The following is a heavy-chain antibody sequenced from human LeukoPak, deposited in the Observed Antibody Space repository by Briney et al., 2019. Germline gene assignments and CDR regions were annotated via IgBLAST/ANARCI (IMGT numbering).Heavy chain of an antibody. CDR3: ARRSRAYCGGDCNIRVNAFDI. D-gene: IGHD2-21*02. J-gene: IGHJ3*02. CDR1: GFTFSSYT. V-gene: IGHV3-21*01. Sequence: GGSLRLSCAASGFTFSSYTMNCVRQAPGKGLEWVSSISSSSSYIYYADSLKGRFTISRDNAKNSLYLQVNSLRAEDTAVYYCARRSRAYCGGDCNIRVNAFDIWGQGTMVTVSS. CDR2: ISSSSSYI.